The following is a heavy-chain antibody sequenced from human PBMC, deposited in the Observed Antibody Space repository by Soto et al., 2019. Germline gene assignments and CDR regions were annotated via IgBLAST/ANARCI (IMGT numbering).Heavy chain of an antibody. V-gene: IGHV4-31*03. Sequence: QVQLQESGPGLVKPSQTLSLTCTVSGGSISSGGYYWTWIRQHPGKGLAWIGYILYIGSTYYNPSLKSRVIMSVDTSKNQFSLRLSSVTAADTAIYYCASGQIIRGVIDICWDYWVQGSLVTVSS. CDR3: ASGQIIRGVIDICWDY. CDR2: ILYIGST. J-gene: IGHJ4*02. CDR1: GGSISSGGYY. D-gene: IGHD3-10*01.